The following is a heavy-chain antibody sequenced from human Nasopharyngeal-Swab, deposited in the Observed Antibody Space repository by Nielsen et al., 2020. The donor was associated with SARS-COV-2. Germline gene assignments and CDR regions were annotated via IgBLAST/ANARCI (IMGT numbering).Heavy chain of an antibody. V-gene: IGHV3-23*01. CDR3: ARYCSGGTCKYYYYGMDV. Sequence: GGSLRLSCAASGFTFSNYAMTWVRQAPGKGLEWVSVISGSGGSTYYADFVKGRFTISRDNSKNTLYLQMNSLRAEDTAVYYCARYCSGGTCKYYYYGMDVWGQGTTVTVSS. D-gene: IGHD2-15*01. J-gene: IGHJ6*02. CDR1: GFTFSNYA. CDR2: ISGSGGST.